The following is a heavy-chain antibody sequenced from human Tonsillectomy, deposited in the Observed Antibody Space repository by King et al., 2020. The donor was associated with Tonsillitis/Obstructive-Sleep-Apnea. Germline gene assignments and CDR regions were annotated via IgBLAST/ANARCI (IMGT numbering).Heavy chain of an antibody. CDR3: ARDMIFEVARPCYYYYMDV. V-gene: IGHV3-74*01. D-gene: IGHD3-3*01. Sequence: VQLVESGGGLVQPGGSLRLSCAASGFTFSNYWRHWVRQAPGKELVWVSRINSDGSTTTYADSVKGRFTISRDNAKNTLYLQMNSLRAEDTAVYYCARDMIFEVARPCYYYYMDVWGTGTTVTVSS. CDR2: INSDGSTT. CDR1: GFTFSNYW. J-gene: IGHJ6*03.